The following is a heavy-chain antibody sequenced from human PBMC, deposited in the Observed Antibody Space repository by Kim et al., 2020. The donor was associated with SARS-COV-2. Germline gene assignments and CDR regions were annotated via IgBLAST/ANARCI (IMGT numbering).Heavy chain of an antibody. D-gene: IGHD2-15*01. Sequence: ENAVKGRFTISRDNSKNTVYLQMNSLRDEDTAGYYCARGWGSGVYMSAFDLWGQGTLVTVSS. CDR3: ARGWGSGVYMSAFDL. V-gene: IGHV3-33*01. J-gene: IGHJ4*02.